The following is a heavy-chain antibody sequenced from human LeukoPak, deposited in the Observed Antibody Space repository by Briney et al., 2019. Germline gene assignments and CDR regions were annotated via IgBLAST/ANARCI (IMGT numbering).Heavy chain of an antibody. J-gene: IGHJ6*02. CDR1: GYTFTGYY. D-gene: IGHD5-24*01. Sequence: ASAKVSCKASGYTFTGYYMHWVRQAPGQGLEWMGWINPNSGGTNYAQKFQGRVTMTRDTSISTAYMELSRLRSDDTAVYYCARDLAQFHYGMDVWGQGTTVTVSS. CDR3: ARDLAQFHYGMDV. V-gene: IGHV1-2*02. CDR2: INPNSGGT.